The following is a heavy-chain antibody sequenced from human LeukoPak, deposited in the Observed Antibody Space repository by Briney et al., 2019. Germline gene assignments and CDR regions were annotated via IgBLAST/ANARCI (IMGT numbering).Heavy chain of an antibody. D-gene: IGHD2-15*01. CDR3: ASLDLGYCSGGSCYGRDY. V-gene: IGHV3-21*01. J-gene: IGHJ4*02. CDR1: GFTFSSYS. Sequence: GGSLRLSCAASGFTFSSYSMNWVRQAPGKGLEWVSSISSSSSYIYYADSVKVRFTISRDNAKNSLYLQMNSLRDEDTAVYYCASLDLGYCSGGSCYGRDYWGQGTLVTVSS. CDR2: ISSSSSYI.